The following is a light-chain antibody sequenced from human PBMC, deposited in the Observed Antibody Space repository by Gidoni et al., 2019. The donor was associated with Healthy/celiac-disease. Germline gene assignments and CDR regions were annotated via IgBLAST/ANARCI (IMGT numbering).Light chain of an antibody. V-gene: IGKV1-5*03. CDR1: QSISSW. J-gene: IGKJ1*01. CDR2: KAS. CDR3: QQYNSYRT. Sequence: DIQTTQSPSTLSASVGDRVPITCRASQSISSWLAWYQQKPGKAPKLLIYKASSLESGVPSRCSGSGSGTEFTLTISSLQPDDFATYYCQQYNSYRTFGQXTKVEIK.